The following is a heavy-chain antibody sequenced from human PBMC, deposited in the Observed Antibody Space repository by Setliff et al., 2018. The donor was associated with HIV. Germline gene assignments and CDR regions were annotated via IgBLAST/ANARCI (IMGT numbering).Heavy chain of an antibody. Sequence: SETLSLTCAVSGGSISSDNWWTWVRQAPGKGLEWIGEIYHSEYTNYNPSLKSRVSMSVDPSKNQILLRLSSVTAADTAVYYCARGYSSSYYFDYWGQGTLVTVSS. V-gene: IGHV4-4*02. D-gene: IGHD5-18*01. CDR3: ARGYSSSYYFDY. CDR1: GGSISSDNW. CDR2: IYHSEYT. J-gene: IGHJ4*02.